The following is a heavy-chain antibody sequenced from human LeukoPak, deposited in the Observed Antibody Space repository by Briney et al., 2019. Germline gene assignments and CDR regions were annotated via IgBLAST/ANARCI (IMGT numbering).Heavy chain of an antibody. V-gene: IGHV5-51*01. Sequence: GESLKISCKGSGYSFTSYWIGWVRQMPGKGLEWMGIIYPGDSDTRYSPSFQGQVTISADKSISTAYLQWSSLKASDTAMYYCARLYYYDSSGYYYVGGYFDYWGRGTLVTVSS. D-gene: IGHD3-22*01. CDR2: IYPGDSDT. CDR3: ARLYYYDSSGYYYVGGYFDY. CDR1: GYSFTSYW. J-gene: IGHJ4*02.